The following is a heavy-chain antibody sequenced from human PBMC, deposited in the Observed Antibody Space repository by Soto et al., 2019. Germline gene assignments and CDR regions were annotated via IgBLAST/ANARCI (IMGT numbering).Heavy chain of an antibody. CDR3: ARGQEGVVATH. J-gene: IGHJ4*02. D-gene: IGHD5-12*01. CDR1: GGSLSGYC. Sequence: SETLSLTCAVTGGSLSGYCWSWIRQPPGKGLEWIGEVKDGGHTNYSPSLRGRVTISSDTSNNQFSLRLNSVTAADTGVYYCARGQEGVVATHWDQGSLVTVSS. CDR2: VKDGGHT. V-gene: IGHV4-34*01.